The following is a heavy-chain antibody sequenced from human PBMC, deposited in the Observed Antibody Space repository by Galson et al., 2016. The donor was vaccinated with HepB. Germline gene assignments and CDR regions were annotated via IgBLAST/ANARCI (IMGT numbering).Heavy chain of an antibody. CDR2: SRDKAHSYTT. J-gene: IGHJ4*02. V-gene: IGHV3-72*01. Sequence: SLRLSCAASGFNFSEYYLSWVRHVPGKGLEWVGRSRDKAHSYTTEYAASVRGRFTVSRDDSRNSAFLEMNSLQTEDTAVYYCVRPVGSTAGADYYDYWGQGTLVTVSS. D-gene: IGHD1-26*01. CDR3: VRPVGSTAGADYYDY. CDR1: GFNFSEYY.